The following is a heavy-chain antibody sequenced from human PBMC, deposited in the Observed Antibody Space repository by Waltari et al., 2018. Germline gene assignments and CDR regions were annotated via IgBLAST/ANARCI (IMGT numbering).Heavy chain of an antibody. CDR1: GGTFSSYA. D-gene: IGHD6-25*01. J-gene: IGHJ4*02. CDR3: ASEVYSSESKNFHS. CDR2: IIPILGIA. Sequence: QVQLVQSGAEVKKPGSSVKVSCKASGGTFSSYAISWVRQAPGQGLEWMGGIIPILGIANYAQKFQGRVTITADKSTSTAYMELSILRSDDTAVYYCASEVYSSESKNFHSWGQGTLVVVSS. V-gene: IGHV1-69*10.